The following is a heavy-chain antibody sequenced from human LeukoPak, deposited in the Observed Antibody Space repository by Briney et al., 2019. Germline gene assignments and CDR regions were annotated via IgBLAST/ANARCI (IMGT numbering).Heavy chain of an antibody. CDR3: ARELVKGNWFDP. CDR2: INPNSGGT. CDR1: GYTFTSYG. D-gene: IGHD6-13*01. J-gene: IGHJ5*02. Sequence: GASVKVSCKASGYTFTSYGISWVRPAPGQGLEWMGWINPNSGGTNYAQKFQGRVTMTRDTSISTAYMELSRLRSDDTAVYYCARELVKGNWFDPWGQGTLVTVSS. V-gene: IGHV1-2*02.